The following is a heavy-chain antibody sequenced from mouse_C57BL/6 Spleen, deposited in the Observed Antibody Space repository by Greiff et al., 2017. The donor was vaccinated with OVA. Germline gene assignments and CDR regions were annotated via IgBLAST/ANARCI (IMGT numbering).Heavy chain of an antibody. CDR1: GFTFSDYG. J-gene: IGHJ1*03. D-gene: IGHD1-1*01. CDR2: ISSGSSTI. V-gene: IGHV5-17*01. Sequence: EVKLMESGGGLVKPGGSLKLSCAASGFTFSDYGMHWVRQAPEKGLEWVAYISSGSSTIYYADTVKGRFTISRDNAKNTLFLQMTSLRSEDTAMYYCAQVGSSYLYWYFDVWGTGTTVTVSS. CDR3: AQVGSSYLYWYFDV.